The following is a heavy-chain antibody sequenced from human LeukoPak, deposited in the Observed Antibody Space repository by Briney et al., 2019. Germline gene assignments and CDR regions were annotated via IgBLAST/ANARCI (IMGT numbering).Heavy chain of an antibody. V-gene: IGHV3-43*02. Sequence: GGSLRLSCAASGFTFDDYAMHWVRQAPGKGLEWASLISGDGGSTYYADSVKGRFTISRDNSKNSLYLQMNSLRTEDTALYYCAKVLGYYDSSGYYQEGGFDYWGQGTLVTVSS. CDR3: AKVLGYYDSSGYYQEGGFDY. CDR1: GFTFDDYA. J-gene: IGHJ4*02. CDR2: ISGDGGST. D-gene: IGHD3-22*01.